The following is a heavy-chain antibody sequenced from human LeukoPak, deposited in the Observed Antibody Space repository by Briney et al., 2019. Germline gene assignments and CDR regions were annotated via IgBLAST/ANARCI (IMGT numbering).Heavy chain of an antibody. Sequence: GGSLRLSCAASGFTFSSYAMSWVRQAPGKGLEWVSAISGSGGSTYYADSVKGRFTISRDNSKNTLYLQMNSLRAEDMAVYYCAKAAAGWLQFSLNRGYWGQGTLVTVSS. CDR3: AKAAAGWLQFSLNRGY. CDR1: GFTFSSYA. CDR2: ISGSGGST. D-gene: IGHD5-24*01. J-gene: IGHJ4*02. V-gene: IGHV3-23*01.